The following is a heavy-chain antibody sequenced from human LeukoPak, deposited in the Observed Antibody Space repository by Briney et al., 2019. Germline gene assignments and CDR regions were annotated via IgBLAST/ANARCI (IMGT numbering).Heavy chain of an antibody. Sequence: ASVKVSCKASGYTFTNFDINWVRQATGQGFEWMGWMNPNSGNTGYAQKVQGRVTMIRNTSISTAYMELSSLRSEDTAVYYCARRLGDSSGLVWNWFDPWGQGTLVTVSS. CDR1: GYTFTNFD. V-gene: IGHV1-8*01. CDR3: ARRLGDSSGLVWNWFDP. J-gene: IGHJ5*02. CDR2: MNPNSGNT. D-gene: IGHD3-22*01.